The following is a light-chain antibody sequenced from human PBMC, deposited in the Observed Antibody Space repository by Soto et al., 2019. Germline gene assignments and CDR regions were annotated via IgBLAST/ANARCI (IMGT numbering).Light chain of an antibody. CDR3: QVWDISSVHPVV. Sequence: SYELTQPPSVSVAPGKTARLTCGGNNIGSNSVHWYQQKPGQAPVLVIYYDSDRPSGIPERFSGSKSGNTATLTISRVEAGDEADYYCQVWDISSVHPVVFGGGTKLTVL. J-gene: IGLJ2*01. CDR2: YDS. CDR1: NIGSNS. V-gene: IGLV3-21*04.